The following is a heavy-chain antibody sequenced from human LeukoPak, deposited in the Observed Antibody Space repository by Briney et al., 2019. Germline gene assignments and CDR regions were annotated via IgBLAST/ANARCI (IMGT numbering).Heavy chain of an antibody. CDR2: IYYSGST. J-gene: IGHJ4*02. D-gene: IGHD3-3*01. CDR3: ARAEPLLRFLEWSSFFDY. V-gene: IGHV4-39*07. CDR1: GGSISSSSYY. Sequence: AAETLSLTCTVSGGSISSSSYYWGWIRQPPGKGLEWIGSIYYSGSTYYNPSLKSRVTISVDTFKNQFSLKLSSVTAADTAVYYCARAEPLLRFLEWSSFFDYWGQGTLVTVSS.